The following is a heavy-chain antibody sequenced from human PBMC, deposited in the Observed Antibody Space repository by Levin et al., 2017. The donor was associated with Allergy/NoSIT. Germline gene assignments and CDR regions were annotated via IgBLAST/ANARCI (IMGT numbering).Heavy chain of an antibody. D-gene: IGHD1-26*01. Sequence: GESLKISCAASGFTFSGYGMTWVRQAPAKGLEWVSAVSGSGGSTYYADSVKGRFTISRDNSKNTLYLQMNGLSPEDTAVYYCAKSHSRSYRSSDYWGQGTLVTVSS. CDR3: AKSHSRSYRSSDY. V-gene: IGHV3-23*01. CDR1: GFTFSGYG. J-gene: IGHJ4*02. CDR2: VSGSGGST.